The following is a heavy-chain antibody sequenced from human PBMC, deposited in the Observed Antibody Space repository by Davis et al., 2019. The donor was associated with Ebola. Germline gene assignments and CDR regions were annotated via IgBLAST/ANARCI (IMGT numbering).Heavy chain of an antibody. D-gene: IGHD6-13*01. V-gene: IGHV1-69*13. Sequence: AASVKVSCKASGGTFSSYAISWVRQAPGQGLEWMGGIIPIFGTANYAQKFQGRVTITADESTSTVYMELSSLRSEDTAVYYCARGGSSSFNWFDPWGQGTLVTVSS. J-gene: IGHJ5*02. CDR1: GGTFSSYA. CDR2: IIPIFGTA. CDR3: ARGGSSSFNWFDP.